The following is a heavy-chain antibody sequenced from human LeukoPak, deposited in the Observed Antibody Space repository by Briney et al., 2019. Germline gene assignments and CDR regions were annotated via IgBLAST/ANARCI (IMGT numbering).Heavy chain of an antibody. CDR1: GGSISSYY. CDR2: IYYSGST. Sequence: PSETLSLTCTVSGGSISSYYWSWIRQPPGKGLEWIGYIYYSGSTNYNPSLKSRVTISVDTSKNQFSLKLSSVTAADTAVYYCARDAEDTFGTFDYWGQGTLVTVSS. J-gene: IGHJ4*02. D-gene: IGHD5-18*01. V-gene: IGHV4-59*01. CDR3: ARDAEDTFGTFDY.